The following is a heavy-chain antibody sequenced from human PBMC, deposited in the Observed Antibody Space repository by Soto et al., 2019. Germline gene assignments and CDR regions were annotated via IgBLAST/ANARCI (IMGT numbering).Heavy chain of an antibody. CDR1: GFTFSSYA. D-gene: IGHD6-13*01. CDR3: AKDAGGAAAGGGGWFDP. J-gene: IGHJ5*02. Sequence: EVQLLESGGGLVQPGGSLRLSCAASGFTFSSYAMSWVRQAPGKGLEWVSAISGSGGSTYYADSVKGRFTISRDNSKNTLDLQMNSLRAEDTAVYYCAKDAGGAAAGGGGWFDPWGQGTLVTVSS. V-gene: IGHV3-23*01. CDR2: ISGSGGST.